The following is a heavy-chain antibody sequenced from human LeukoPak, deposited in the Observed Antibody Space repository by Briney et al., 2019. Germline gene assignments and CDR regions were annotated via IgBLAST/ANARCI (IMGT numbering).Heavy chain of an antibody. V-gene: IGHV3-7*01. CDR3: GRGTNDYPGSDY. Sequence: GGSLRLSCAASGFTFSNSWMSWVRQAPERGLEWVANIKADGSQKDYVDSMEGRFTVSRDNAKNSVYLEMNSLRAEDTAVYYCGRGTNDYPGSDYWGQGTLVTVSS. D-gene: IGHD3-16*01. CDR2: IKADGSQK. J-gene: IGHJ4*02. CDR1: GFTFSNSW.